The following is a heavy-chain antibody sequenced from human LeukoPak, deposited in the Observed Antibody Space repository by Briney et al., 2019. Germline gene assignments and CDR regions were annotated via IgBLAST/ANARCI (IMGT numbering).Heavy chain of an antibody. J-gene: IGHJ5*02. Sequence: GGSQRLFCAASGFTFRDYAMSWVRHAPGKGLEWVSVISGSGGSTYYADSVKGRFTISRDNSQNTLYLQMSSLRVDDTAIYYCAKGARVTTRSWFDPWGQGTLVTVSS. CDR1: GFTFRDYA. CDR3: AKGARVTTRSWFDP. D-gene: IGHD4-17*01. V-gene: IGHV3-23*01. CDR2: ISGSGGST.